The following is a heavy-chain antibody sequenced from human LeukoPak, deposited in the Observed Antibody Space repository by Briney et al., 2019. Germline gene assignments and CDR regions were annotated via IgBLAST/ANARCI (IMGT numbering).Heavy chain of an antibody. Sequence: VGCLRLSCAASGFTFSSYGMHWVRQAPGKGLSWVAVIWNDGNNKFYADSVKGRFTISRHTSKNTLYLPLSGLRTQDTAVYYCARDSDLAHELDYWGQGTLVTVSS. CDR2: IWNDGNNK. CDR1: GFTFSSYG. J-gene: IGHJ4*02. D-gene: IGHD3-10*01. CDR3: ARDSDLAHELDY. V-gene: IGHV3-33*01.